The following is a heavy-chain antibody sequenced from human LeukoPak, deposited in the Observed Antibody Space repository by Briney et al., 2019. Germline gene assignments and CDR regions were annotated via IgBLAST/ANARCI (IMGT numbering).Heavy chain of an antibody. CDR3: AIQGGTVY. Sequence: GGSLRLSCVASGFTFKSYGMHWVRQAPGKGLEWVAIIWYDGSNKYYADFVKGRFTISRDNAKNTLYLQMNSLRAEDTAVYYCAIQGGTVYWGQGTLVTVSS. D-gene: IGHD1-26*01. CDR1: GFTFKSYG. CDR2: IWYDGSNK. J-gene: IGHJ4*02. V-gene: IGHV3-33*03.